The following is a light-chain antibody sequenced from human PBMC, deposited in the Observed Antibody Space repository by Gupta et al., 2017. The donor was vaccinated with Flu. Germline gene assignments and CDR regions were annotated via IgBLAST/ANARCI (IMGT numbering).Light chain of an antibody. J-gene: IGKJ1*01. V-gene: IGKV3-15*01. CDR3: LQYDHWLPA. Sequence: GERATLSCRASESVGINLAWDQEKAGRTPRLLIYDASTRATGVPARFSGSGSGTEFTLTISSLQAEDVAVYYCLQYDHWLPAFGQGTKVEIK. CDR2: DAS. CDR1: ESVGIN.